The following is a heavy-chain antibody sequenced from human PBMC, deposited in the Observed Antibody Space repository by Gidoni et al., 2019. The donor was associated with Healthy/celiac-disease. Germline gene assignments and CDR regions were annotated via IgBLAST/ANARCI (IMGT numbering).Heavy chain of an antibody. Sequence: QVQLVESGGGVVQPGRSLRLSCAASGFTFSSYGMHWVRQAPGKGLEWVAVISYDGSNKYYADSVKGRFTISRDNSKNTLYLQRNSLRAEDTAVYYCAKRIVATIWGQGTMVTVSS. V-gene: IGHV3-30*18. CDR2: ISYDGSNK. CDR3: AKRIVATI. D-gene: IGHD5-12*01. CDR1: GFTFSSYG. J-gene: IGHJ3*02.